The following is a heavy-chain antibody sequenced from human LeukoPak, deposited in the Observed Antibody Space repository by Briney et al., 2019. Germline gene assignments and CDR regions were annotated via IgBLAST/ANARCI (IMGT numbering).Heavy chain of an antibody. J-gene: IGHJ4*02. D-gene: IGHD3-22*01. CDR3: ARNDSSGYFDY. CDR2: IYYSGST. Sequence: PSETLSLTCAVSGYSISSGYYWGWIRQPPGKRLEWIGSIYYSGSTHYNPSLKSRVTISVDTSKNQFSLRLSSVPAADTAVYYCARNDSSGYFDYWGQGTLVTVSS. CDR1: GYSISSGYY. V-gene: IGHV4-38-2*01.